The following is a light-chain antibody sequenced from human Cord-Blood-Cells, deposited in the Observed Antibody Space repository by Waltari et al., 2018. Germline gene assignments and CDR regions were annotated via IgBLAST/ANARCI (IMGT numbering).Light chain of an antibody. Sequence: QSALTQPAPVSGSPGQSITISCTGTSSVGGGYNYVSWYQQHPGKAPKLMIYDVSNRPSGVSNRFSGSKSGNTASLTISGLQAEDEADYYCSSYTSSSTWVFGGGTKLTVL. J-gene: IGLJ3*02. CDR1: SSVGGGYNY. CDR3: SSYTSSSTWV. CDR2: DVS. V-gene: IGLV2-14*01.